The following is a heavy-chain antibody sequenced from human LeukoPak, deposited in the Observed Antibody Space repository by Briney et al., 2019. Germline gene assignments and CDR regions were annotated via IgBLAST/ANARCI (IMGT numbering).Heavy chain of an antibody. CDR3: ASRYGSGSYGFDF. CDR2: YYYGGST. CDR1: GASISNYY. Sequence: PSETLSLTCTVSGASISNYYWTWIRQPPGKGLEWIGYYYYGGSTEYNPSLKCRVTISVDTFKNQFSLKLSSVTAADTAVYYCASRYGSGSYGFDFWGQGTLVTVSS. J-gene: IGHJ4*02. V-gene: IGHV4-59*01. D-gene: IGHD3-10*01.